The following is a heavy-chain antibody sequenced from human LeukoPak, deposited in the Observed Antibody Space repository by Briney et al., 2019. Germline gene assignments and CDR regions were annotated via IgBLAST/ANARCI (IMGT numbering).Heavy chain of an antibody. CDR2: IYYSGIT. Sequence: SQTLSLTCTVSGGSISSGGYYWSWIRQPPGKGLEWIGYIYYSGITDYNSSLKSRVTISVDTSKNQFSLKLNSVTAADTAVYYCARESCTGECYFDSWGQGALVTVSS. D-gene: IGHD2-8*02. J-gene: IGHJ4*02. CDR3: ARESCTGECYFDS. CDR1: GGSISSGGYY. V-gene: IGHV4-61*08.